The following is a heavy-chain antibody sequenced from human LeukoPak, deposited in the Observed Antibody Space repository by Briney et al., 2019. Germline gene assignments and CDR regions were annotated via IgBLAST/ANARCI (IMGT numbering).Heavy chain of an antibody. CDR2: IKQDGSEK. CDR3: ARVLDYSNYGGYYFDY. Sequence: PGGSLRLSCAASGFTFSSYWMSWVRQAPGKGLEWVANIKQDGSEKYYVDSVKGRFTISRDNAKNSLYLQMNSLRAEDTAVYYCARVLDYSNYGGYYFDYRGQGTLVTVSS. J-gene: IGHJ4*02. D-gene: IGHD4-11*01. V-gene: IGHV3-7*01. CDR1: GFTFSSYW.